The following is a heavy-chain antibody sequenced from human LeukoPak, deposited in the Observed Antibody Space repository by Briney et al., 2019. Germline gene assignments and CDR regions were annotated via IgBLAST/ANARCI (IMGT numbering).Heavy chain of an antibody. CDR1: GFAFSSYE. D-gene: IGHD3-22*01. V-gene: IGHV3-48*03. CDR2: ISSSGSTT. CDR3: ARDNYDSSGYYFD. Sequence: GGSLRLSCAASGFAFSSYEMNWVRQAPGKGLEWVSYISSSGSTTHYADSVKGRFTISRDNAKKSLYLQMNSLRAEDTAVYYCARDNYDSSGYYFDWGQGTLVTVSS. J-gene: IGHJ4*02.